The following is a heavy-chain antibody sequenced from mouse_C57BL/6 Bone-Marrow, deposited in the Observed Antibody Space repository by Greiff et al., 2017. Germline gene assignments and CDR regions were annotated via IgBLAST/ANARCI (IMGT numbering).Heavy chain of an antibody. CDR2: INPNNGGT. D-gene: IGHD2-5*01. Sequence: EVQLQESGPELVKPGASVKIPCKASGYTSTDYNMDWVKQSHGKSLEWIGDINPNNGGTIYNQKFKGKATLTADKSSSTAYMQFSSLTSEDSAIYYCARYYSNYYYAMDYWGQGTSVTVSS. V-gene: IGHV1-18*01. CDR3: ARYYSNYYYAMDY. CDR1: GYTSTDYN. J-gene: IGHJ4*01.